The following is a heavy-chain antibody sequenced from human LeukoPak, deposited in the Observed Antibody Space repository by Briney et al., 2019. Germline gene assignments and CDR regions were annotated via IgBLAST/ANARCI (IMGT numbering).Heavy chain of an antibody. J-gene: IGHJ5*02. CDR3: LRELGIP. D-gene: IGHD3-16*01. Sequence: PGGSLRLSCVASGFTFSNHWMHWVRQAPGEGLVWVSRINSDGSSTSYADSVKGRFTISRDNAKNTLYLQMNSLSAEDTAVYYSLRELGIPWGQGTLVTVSS. V-gene: IGHV3-74*01. CDR2: INSDGSST. CDR1: GFTFSNHW.